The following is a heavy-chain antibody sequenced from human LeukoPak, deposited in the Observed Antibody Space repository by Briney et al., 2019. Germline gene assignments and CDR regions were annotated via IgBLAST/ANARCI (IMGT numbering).Heavy chain of an antibody. D-gene: IGHD2-2*01. CDR1: GGTFSSYA. J-gene: IGHJ6*04. Sequence: SVKVSCKASGGTFSSYAISWVRQAPGQGFEWMGGIIPIFGTANYAQKFQGRVTITADESTSTAYMELSSLRSEDTAVYYCARDLRSTSCLDVWGKGTTVTVSS. CDR2: IIPIFGTA. CDR3: ARDLRSTSCLDV. V-gene: IGHV1-69*13.